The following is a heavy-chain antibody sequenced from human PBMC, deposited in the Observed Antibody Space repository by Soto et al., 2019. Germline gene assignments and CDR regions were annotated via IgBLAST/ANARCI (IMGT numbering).Heavy chain of an antibody. D-gene: IGHD1-1*01. CDR2: LSWNSDSI. CDR3: AKAMSGWNHDAFDI. CDR1: GFTFDDYA. Sequence: GGSLRLSCAASGFTFDDYAMHWVRQAPGKGLEWVSGLSWNSDSIDYAGSVKGRFTISRDNAKNSLFLQMNSLRPDDTALYYCAKAMSGWNHDAFDIWGQGTMVTVSS. V-gene: IGHV3-9*01. J-gene: IGHJ3*02.